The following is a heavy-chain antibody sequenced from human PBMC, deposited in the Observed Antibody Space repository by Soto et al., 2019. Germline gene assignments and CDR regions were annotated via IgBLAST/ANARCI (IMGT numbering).Heavy chain of an antibody. V-gene: IGHV4-30-4*02. J-gene: IGHJ5*02. CDR2: IYYSGST. CDR1: GGSISSGDYY. CDR3: ARYYDILTGYRFNNWFDP. D-gene: IGHD3-9*01. Sequence: SDTLSLTCTVSGGSISSGDYYWSWIRQPPGKGLEWIGYIYYSGSTYYNPSLKSRVTISVDTSKNQFSLKLSSVTAADTAVYYCARYYDILTGYRFNNWFDPWGQGTLVTVSS.